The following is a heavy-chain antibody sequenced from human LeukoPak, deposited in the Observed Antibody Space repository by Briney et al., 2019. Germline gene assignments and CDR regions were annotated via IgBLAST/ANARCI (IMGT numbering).Heavy chain of an antibody. D-gene: IGHD3-9*01. CDR3: AKAPYDILTDLFPSEDY. CDR2: ISGSGGST. J-gene: IGHJ4*02. V-gene: IGHV3-23*01. CDR1: GFTFSSYA. Sequence: GGSLRFSCAASGFTFSSYAMSWVRQAPGKGLEWVSAISGSGGSTYYADSVKGRFTISRDNSKNTLYLQMNSLRAEDTAVYYCAKAPYDILTDLFPSEDYWGQGTLVTVSS.